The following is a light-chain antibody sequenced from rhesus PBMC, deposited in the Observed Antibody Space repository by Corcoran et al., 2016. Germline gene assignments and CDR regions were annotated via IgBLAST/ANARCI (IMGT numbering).Light chain of an antibody. CDR2: AAS. CDR1: KNIYRN. CDR3: QHYYDNPLT. J-gene: IGKJ4*01. Sequence: DIQMTQSPSALSASVGDRVTISCRASKNIYRNLAWYQQKPGKAPKLLIYAASRLQTGIPSRFSGSGSGTDFTLTISSLQPEDSAAYYCQHYYDNPLTFGGGTKVELK. V-gene: IGKV1S12*01.